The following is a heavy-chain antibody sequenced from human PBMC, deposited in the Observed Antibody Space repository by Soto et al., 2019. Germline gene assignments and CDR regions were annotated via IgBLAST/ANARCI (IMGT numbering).Heavy chain of an antibody. V-gene: IGHV1-69*06. CDR3: AGGLYDYVWGSYRRYFDY. CDR2: IIPSFGTA. J-gene: IGHJ4*02. Sequence: ASVKVSCKASDYSFSSYAISWVRQAPGQGLEWMGGIIPSFGTANYAQKFQGRVTITADKSTSTAYMELSSLRSEDTAVYYCAGGLYDYVWGSYRRYFDYWGQGTLVTVSS. CDR1: DYSFSSYA. D-gene: IGHD3-16*02.